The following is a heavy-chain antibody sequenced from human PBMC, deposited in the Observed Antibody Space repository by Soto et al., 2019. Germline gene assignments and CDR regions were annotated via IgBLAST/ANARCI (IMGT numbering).Heavy chain of an antibody. J-gene: IGHJ6*03. CDR1: GGSISSSSYY. Sequence: SETLSLTCTVSGGSISSSSYYWGWIRQPPGKGLEWIGSIYYSGSTYYNPSLKSRVTISVDTSKNQFSLKLSSVTAADTAVYYCARGGGIVVVQAAIPAGHSYYYMDVWGKGTTVTVSS. CDR3: ARGGGIVVVQAAIPAGHSYYYMDV. CDR2: IYYSGST. V-gene: IGHV4-39*07. D-gene: IGHD2-2*01.